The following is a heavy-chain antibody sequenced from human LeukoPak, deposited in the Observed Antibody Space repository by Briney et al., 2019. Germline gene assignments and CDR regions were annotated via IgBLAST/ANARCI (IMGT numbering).Heavy chain of an antibody. V-gene: IGHV1-69*05. CDR3: ARDPIGDSSGYLDVGY. D-gene: IGHD3-22*01. CDR2: IIPIFGTA. CDR1: GGTFSSYA. Sequence: SVKVSCKASGGTFSSYAISWMRQAPGQGLEWMGGIIPIFGTANYAQKFQGRVTITTDESTSTAYMELSSLRSEDTAVYYCARDPIGDSSGYLDVGYWGQGTLVTVSS. J-gene: IGHJ4*02.